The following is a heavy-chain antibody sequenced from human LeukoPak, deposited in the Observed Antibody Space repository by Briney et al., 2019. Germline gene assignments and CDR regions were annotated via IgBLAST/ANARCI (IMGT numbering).Heavy chain of an antibody. CDR1: GFTFSSYG. Sequence: GGSLRLSCAASGFTFSSYGLNWVRQAPGKGLEWVSAISGSGGSTYYADSVKGRFTISRDNSKNTLYLQMNSLRAEDTAVYYCAKGVIAVTGLFDYWGQGALVTVSS. CDR2: ISGSGGST. V-gene: IGHV3-23*01. CDR3: AKGVIAVTGLFDY. J-gene: IGHJ4*02. D-gene: IGHD6-19*01.